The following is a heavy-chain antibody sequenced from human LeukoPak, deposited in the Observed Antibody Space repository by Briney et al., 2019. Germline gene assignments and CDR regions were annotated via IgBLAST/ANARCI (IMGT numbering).Heavy chain of an antibody. Sequence: ASVKVSCKASGYTFTSYDINWVRQATGQGLEWMGWINPNSGGSNSAQKFQARVTMTTDTSIDTVYMELSRLRSDDTAVYYCARRADSSGFYASDYWGQGTLVTVSS. D-gene: IGHD3-22*01. V-gene: IGHV1-2*02. CDR3: ARRADSSGFYASDY. CDR1: GYTFTSYD. J-gene: IGHJ4*02. CDR2: INPNSGGS.